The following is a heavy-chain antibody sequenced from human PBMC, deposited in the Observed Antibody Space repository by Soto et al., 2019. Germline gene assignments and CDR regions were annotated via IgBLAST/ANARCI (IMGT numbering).Heavy chain of an antibody. V-gene: IGHV3-11*01. D-gene: IGHD3-22*01. CDR3: ARDLGYYASDGYFDY. CDR1: GFTFSDYY. Sequence: GGSLRLSCAVSGFTFSDYYMSWIRQAPGKGLEWVSYISSSGNIIYYVDSVKGRFTISRDNAKNSLYLQMNSLRAEDTAVYYCARDLGYYASDGYFDYWGQGTLVTVSS. CDR2: ISSSGNII. J-gene: IGHJ4*02.